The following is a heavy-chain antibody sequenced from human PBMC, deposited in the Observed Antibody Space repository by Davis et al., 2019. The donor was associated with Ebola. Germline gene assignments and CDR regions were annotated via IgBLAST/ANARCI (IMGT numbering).Heavy chain of an antibody. CDR3: ARRVATSFWYFDL. CDR2: IYPGDSDT. Sequence: GESLKISCHGSGYSFTSYWIGWVRQMPGKGLEWMGIIYPGDSDTRYSPSFQGQVTISADKSISTAYLQWSSLKASDTAMYYCARRVATSFWYFDLWGRGTLVTVSS. V-gene: IGHV5-51*01. J-gene: IGHJ2*01. D-gene: IGHD5-12*01. CDR1: GYSFTSYW.